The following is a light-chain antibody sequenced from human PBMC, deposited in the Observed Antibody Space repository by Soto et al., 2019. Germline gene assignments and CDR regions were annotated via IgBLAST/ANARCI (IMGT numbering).Light chain of an antibody. CDR3: QQYNNWPWT. V-gene: IGKV3-11*01. J-gene: IGKJ1*01. CDR1: QNVANY. CDR2: ESS. Sequence: EIVLTQSPATPSLSPGERATLSCRASQNVANYLDWYQQKPGQAPRLLIYESSNRATGIAARFSGSGSGTDFTLTISSLEPEDFAVYYCQQYNNWPWTFGQGTKVDI.